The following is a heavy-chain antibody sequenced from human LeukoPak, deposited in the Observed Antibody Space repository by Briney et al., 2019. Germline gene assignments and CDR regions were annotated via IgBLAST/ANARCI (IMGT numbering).Heavy chain of an antibody. D-gene: IGHD3-22*01. CDR2: IIPIFGTA. V-gene: IGHV1-69*05. CDR1: GGTFTSYA. J-gene: IGHJ4*02. Sequence: SSVKVSCKASGGTFTSYAISWVRQAPGQGLEWMGRIIPIFGTANYAQKFQGRVTITTDESTSTAYMELSSLRSEDTAVYYCARASSRGYYDRSDYLDYWGQGTLVTVSS. CDR3: ARASSRGYYDRSDYLDY.